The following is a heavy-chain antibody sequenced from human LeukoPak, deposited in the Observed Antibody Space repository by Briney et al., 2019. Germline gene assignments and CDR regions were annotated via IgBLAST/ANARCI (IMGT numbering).Heavy chain of an antibody. J-gene: IGHJ3*02. V-gene: IGHV4-4*07. CDR2: IYSSGST. CDR3: ARTYYYDSSGYFDAFDI. D-gene: IGHD3-22*01. CDR1: GGSISNYY. Sequence: SETLSLTCTVSGGSISNYYWSWIRQPAGKGLEWIGRIYSSGSTDYNPSLKSRVTMSVDTSKNQFSLKLSSVTAADTAVYYCARTYYYDSSGYFDAFDIWGQGTMVTVSS.